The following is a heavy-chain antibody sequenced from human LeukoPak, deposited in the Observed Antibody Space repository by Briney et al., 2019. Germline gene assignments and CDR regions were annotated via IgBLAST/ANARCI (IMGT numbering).Heavy chain of an antibody. J-gene: IGHJ4*02. CDR1: GFTFSSYS. V-gene: IGHV3-48*04. D-gene: IGHD4-17*01. CDR3: ARDYGDYLDY. CDR2: ISSSSSTI. Sequence: GGSLRLSSAASGFTFSSYSMNWVRQAPGKGLEWVSYISSSSSTIYYADSVKGRFTISRDNAKNSLYLQMNSLRAEDTAVYYCARDYGDYLDYWGQGTLVTVSS.